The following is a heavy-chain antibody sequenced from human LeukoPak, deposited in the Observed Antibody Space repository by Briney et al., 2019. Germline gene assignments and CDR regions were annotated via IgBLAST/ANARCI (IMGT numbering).Heavy chain of an antibody. J-gene: IGHJ4*02. V-gene: IGHV4-38-2*02. CDR2: LSHSGNS. Sequence: PSETLSLTCTVSGYSISSGYFWGWIRQTPGTGLEWIGSLSHSGNSHYNPSLQSRVAISIDTSKKQFSLNLSSVTATDTAVYYCARLIYCSGGNCNLGYFDYWGQGTLVTVSS. D-gene: IGHD2-15*01. CDR1: GYSISSGYF. CDR3: ARLIYCSGGNCNLGYFDY.